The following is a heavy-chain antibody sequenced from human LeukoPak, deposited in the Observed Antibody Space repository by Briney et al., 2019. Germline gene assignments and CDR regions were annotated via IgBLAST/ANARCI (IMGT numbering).Heavy chain of an antibody. V-gene: IGHV4-4*07. D-gene: IGHD3-16*01. CDR1: GGSISSYY. J-gene: IGHJ4*02. Sequence: PSETLSLTCTVSGGSISSYYWSWIRQPAGKGLEWIGRIYTRGSTNYNPSLKSRVTMSVDTSKNQFSLKLSSATAADTAVYYCARDTLTGGFDYWGQGTLVTVSS. CDR3: ARDTLTGGFDY. CDR2: IYTRGST.